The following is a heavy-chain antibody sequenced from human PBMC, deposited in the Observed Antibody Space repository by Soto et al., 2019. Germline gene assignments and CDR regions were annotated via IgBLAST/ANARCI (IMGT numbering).Heavy chain of an antibody. D-gene: IGHD3-22*01. CDR3: AKVMVKNWFDP. J-gene: IGHJ5*02. CDR2: MSWNRGSI. Sequence: GGSLRLSCVASGFTFDDFAMHWVRQAPGKGLEWVSGMSWNRGSIVYADSVKGRLTISRDNSKNTLYLQMNSLRADDTAVYYCAKVMVKNWFDPWGQGTLVTVSS. CDR1: GFTFDDFA. V-gene: IGHV3-9*01.